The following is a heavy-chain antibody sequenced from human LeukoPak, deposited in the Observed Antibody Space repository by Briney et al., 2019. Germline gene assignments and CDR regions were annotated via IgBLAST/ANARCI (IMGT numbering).Heavy chain of an antibody. CDR2: INPDSGGT. J-gene: IGHJ3*02. CDR3: ARVLDAYCTNGICYEKGATFHI. Sequence: LGASVKVSCKASGYTFTGYYMHWVRQAPGQGLEWMGWINPDSGGTDYAQKFQGRVTMTRDTSISTAYMELSRLRSDDTAVYYCARVLDAYCTNGICYEKGATFHIWGQGTMVTVSS. CDR1: GYTFTGYY. V-gene: IGHV1-2*03. D-gene: IGHD2-8*01.